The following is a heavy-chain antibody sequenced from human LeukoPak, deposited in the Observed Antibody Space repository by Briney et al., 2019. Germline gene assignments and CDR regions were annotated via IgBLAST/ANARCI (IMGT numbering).Heavy chain of an antibody. J-gene: IGHJ4*02. V-gene: IGHV4-38-2*01. CDR2: IYHSGST. CDR3: ARHRRGSHFDY. Sequence: PSETLSLTCAVSRYSISSGYYWGWIRQPPGKELGWIGSIYHSGSTYYNPSLKSRVTISVDTSKNHFSLKLRSVTAADTAVYYCARHRRGSHFDYWGQGTLVTVSS. CDR1: RYSISSGYY. D-gene: IGHD5-12*01.